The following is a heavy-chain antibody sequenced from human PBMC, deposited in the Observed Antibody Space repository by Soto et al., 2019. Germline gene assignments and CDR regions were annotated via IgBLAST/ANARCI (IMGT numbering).Heavy chain of an antibody. J-gene: IGHJ4*02. D-gene: IGHD3-22*01. CDR3: ARDITMTTLDY. CDR1: GFTFSSYA. V-gene: IGHV3-30-3*01. CDR2: ISYDGSNK. Sequence: GGSLRLSCAASGFTFSSYAMHWVRQAPGKGLEWVAVISYDGSNKYYADSVKGRFTISRDNSKNTLYLQMNSLRAEDTAVYYCARDITMTTLDYWGQGTLVTVSS.